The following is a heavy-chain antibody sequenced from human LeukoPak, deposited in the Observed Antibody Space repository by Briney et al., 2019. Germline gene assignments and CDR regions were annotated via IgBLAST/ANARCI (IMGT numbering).Heavy chain of an antibody. CDR1: GFTFSDYY. CDR3: ARGVYDSTGYYQY. V-gene: IGHV3-11*04. Sequence: GGSLRLSCAASGFTFSDYYMSWIRQALGKGLEWVSYISRSGSTIYYADSVKGRFTISRDNAKNSLYLQMNSLRAEDTAVYYCARGVYDSTGYYQYWGQGTLVTVSS. J-gene: IGHJ4*02. CDR2: ISRSGSTI. D-gene: IGHD3-22*01.